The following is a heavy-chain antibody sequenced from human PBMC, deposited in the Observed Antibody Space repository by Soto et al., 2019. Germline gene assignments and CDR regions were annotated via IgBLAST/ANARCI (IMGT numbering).Heavy chain of an antibody. CDR2: ISYDGSNK. D-gene: IGHD3-22*01. J-gene: IGHJ4*02. CDR1: VFTFSSYG. V-gene: IGHV3-30*18. Sequence: QVQLVESGGGVVQPGRSLRLSCAASVFTFSSYGMYWVRQAPGKGLEWVAVISYDGSNKYYADSVKGRFTISRDISKKTLYLQMNSLRVEDTAVYYCAKEENYYDTTPWGIDYWGQGTLVSVSS. CDR3: AKEENYYDTTPWGIDY.